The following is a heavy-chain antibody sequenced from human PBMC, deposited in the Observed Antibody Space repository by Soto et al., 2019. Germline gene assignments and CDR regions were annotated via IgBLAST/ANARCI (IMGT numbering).Heavy chain of an antibody. D-gene: IGHD3-10*01. Sequence: QVQLVESGGGVVQPGRSLRLSCAASGFTFSSYGMHWVRQAPGKGLEWVAGIWYDGSNKYYADSVKGRFTISRDNSKNKLTLKMNSLRAEDRAVYYCARDGGCRDGATGECNWFDPWGQGTLVTVSS. CDR1: GFTFSSYG. CDR3: ARDGGCRDGATGECNWFDP. V-gene: IGHV3-33*01. J-gene: IGHJ5*02. CDR2: IWYDGSNK.